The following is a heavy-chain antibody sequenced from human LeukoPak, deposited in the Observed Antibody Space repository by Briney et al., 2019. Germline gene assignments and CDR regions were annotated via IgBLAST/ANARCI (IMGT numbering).Heavy chain of an antibody. J-gene: IGHJ5*02. CDR1: GGSISSYY. CDR3: ASADIVVVPAAIGAPKDWFDP. Sequence: PSETLSLTCTVSGGSISSYYWSWIRQPPGKGLEWIGYIYYSESTNYNPSLKSRVTISVDTSKNQFSLKLSSVTAADTAVYYCASADIVVVPAAIGAPKDWFDPWGQGTLVTVSS. CDR2: IYYSEST. V-gene: IGHV4-59*12. D-gene: IGHD2-2*01.